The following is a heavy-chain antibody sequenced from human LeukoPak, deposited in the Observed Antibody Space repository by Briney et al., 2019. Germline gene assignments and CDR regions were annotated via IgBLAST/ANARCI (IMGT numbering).Heavy chain of an antibody. Sequence: ASVKVSCKASGGTFTSYAFIWVRQAPGQGLEWMGGIIPIFDTTNYAQKFQGRVTITADDSTSTVYMDLSSLRSEDTAVYYCAKADVTLIRGGGYYYGLDVWGKVTTVTVSS. V-gene: IGHV1-69*13. D-gene: IGHD3-10*01. CDR1: GGTFTSYA. CDR2: IIPIFDTT. CDR3: AKADVTLIRGGGYYYGLDV. J-gene: IGHJ6*04.